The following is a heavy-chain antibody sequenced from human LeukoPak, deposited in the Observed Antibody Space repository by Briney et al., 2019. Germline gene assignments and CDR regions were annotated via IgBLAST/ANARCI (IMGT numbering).Heavy chain of an antibody. J-gene: IGHJ6*03. CDR1: GFTFSSYA. V-gene: IGHV3-64*01. D-gene: IGHD3-3*01. CDR3: VRDAEGAWSGTYYYYYYYMDV. Sequence: GGSLRLSCAASGFTFSSYAMHWVRQAPGKGLEYVSAISSNGGSTYCANSVKGRFTISRDNSKNTLYLQMGSLRAEDMAVYYCVRDAEGAWSGTYYYYYYYMDVWGKGTTVTVSS. CDR2: ISSNGGST.